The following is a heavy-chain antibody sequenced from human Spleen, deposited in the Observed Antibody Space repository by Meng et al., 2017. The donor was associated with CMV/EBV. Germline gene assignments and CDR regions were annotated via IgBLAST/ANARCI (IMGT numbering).Heavy chain of an antibody. J-gene: IGHJ4*02. V-gene: IGHV1-2*02. CDR1: GYTFTGYY. CDR2: INPNSGGT. Sequence: ASVKVSCKASGYTFTGYYMHWVRQAPGQGLEWMGWINPNSGGTNYAQKFQGRVTMTRDTSISTTYMELNRLRSDDTAVYCCARGRLTYFVYWGQGTLVTVSS. CDR3: ARGRLTYFVY. D-gene: IGHD2-8*01.